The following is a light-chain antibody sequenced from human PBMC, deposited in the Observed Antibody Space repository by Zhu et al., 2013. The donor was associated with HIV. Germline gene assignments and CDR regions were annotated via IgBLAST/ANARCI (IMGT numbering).Light chain of an antibody. CDR2: GVS. J-gene: IGKJ1*01. CDR1: QSVSSSY. CDR3: QQYGSSPT. Sequence: EIVLTQSPGTLSLSPGERATLSCRASQSVSSSYLAWYQQKPGQAPRLLIYGVSSRATGIPDRFSGSGSGTDFTLTINRLEPEDFAVYYCQQYGSSPTFGQGTQGGNQT. V-gene: IGKV3-20*01.